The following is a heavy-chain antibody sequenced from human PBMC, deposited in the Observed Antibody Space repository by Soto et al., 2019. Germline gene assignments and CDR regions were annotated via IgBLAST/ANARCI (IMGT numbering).Heavy chain of an antibody. J-gene: IGHJ5*02. V-gene: IGHV5-10-1*01. CDR3: ARHRRYYYGSGSQGGWFDP. D-gene: IGHD3-10*01. CDR2: IDPSDSYT. CDR1: GYSFTSYW. Sequence: GESLKISCKGSGYSFTSYWISWVRPMPGKGLEWMGRIDPSDSYTNYSPSFQGHVTISADKSISTAYLQWSSLKASDTAMYYCARHRRYYYGSGSQGGWFDPWGQGTLVTVSS.